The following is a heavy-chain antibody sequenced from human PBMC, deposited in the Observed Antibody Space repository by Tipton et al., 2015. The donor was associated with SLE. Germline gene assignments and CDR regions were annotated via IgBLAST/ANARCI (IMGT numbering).Heavy chain of an antibody. CDR1: GFTFSGYA. D-gene: IGHD4-17*01. J-gene: IGHJ1*01. CDR2: ISYDGSNK. CDR3: ARDGFPYGDYVSEYFQH. V-gene: IGHV3-30-3*01. Sequence: SLRLSCAASGFTFSGYAMHWVRQAPGKGLEWVAVISYDGSNKYYADSVKGRFTISRDNSKNTLYLQMNSLRAEDTAVYYCARDGFPYGDYVSEYFQHWGQGTLVTVSS.